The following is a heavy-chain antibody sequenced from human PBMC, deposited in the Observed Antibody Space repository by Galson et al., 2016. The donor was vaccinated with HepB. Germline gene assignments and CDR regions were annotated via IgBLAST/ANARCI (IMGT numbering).Heavy chain of an antibody. CDR3: AKGYLGYCSSRTCDRDAGSNY. J-gene: IGHJ4*02. CDR2: INSNGGHT. D-gene: IGHD2-2*01. V-gene: IGHV3-23*01. CDR1: GFSFSTYA. Sequence: SLRLSCAASGFSFSTYAMSWVRQAPGKGLEWVSGINSNGGHTYYADSVKGRFSISRDNSKNTLYLQMSSLRVEDTAVYYCAKGYLGYCSSRTCDRDAGSNYWGQGTLVTVSS.